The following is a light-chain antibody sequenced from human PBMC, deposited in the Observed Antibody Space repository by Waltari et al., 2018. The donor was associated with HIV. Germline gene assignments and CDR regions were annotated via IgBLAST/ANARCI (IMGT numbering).Light chain of an antibody. CDR1: QNIGGN. Sequence: VMTQSPATLSVSPGEGATLSCRASQNIGGNLAWFQQRLGQAPRVIMYTASNRATGIPARFIGGGSGTEFTLTISSLQSEDFAIYYCQQYSNWPLTFGGGTKVEIK. CDR3: QQYSNWPLT. CDR2: TAS. V-gene: IGKV3-15*01. J-gene: IGKJ4*01.